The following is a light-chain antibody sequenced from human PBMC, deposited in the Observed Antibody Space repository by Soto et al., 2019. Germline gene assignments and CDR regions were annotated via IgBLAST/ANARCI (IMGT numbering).Light chain of an antibody. Sequence: DIQMTQSPSTLSASVGARVTITCRASQTISTWLAWYQHKPGKAPNLLIYDASTLMSGVPSRFSGSGSGTEFTLTISSLQPGDFATYYCQQSETYPLTFGQGTRLDIK. J-gene: IGKJ5*01. V-gene: IGKV1-5*01. CDR1: QTISTW. CDR2: DAS. CDR3: QQSETYPLT.